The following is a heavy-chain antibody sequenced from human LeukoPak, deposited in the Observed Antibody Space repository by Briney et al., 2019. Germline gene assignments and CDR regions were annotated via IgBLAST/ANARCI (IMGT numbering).Heavy chain of an antibody. V-gene: IGHV4-59*08. D-gene: IGHD3-9*01. J-gene: IGHJ4*02. CDR2: IYYSGST. CDR1: GGSISSYY. Sequence: PSETLSLTCTVFGGSISSYYWSWIRQPPGKGLEWIGYIYYSGSTYYNPSLKSRVTISVDTSKNQFSLKLSSVTAADTAVYYCARGPEVLRYFDALDYWGQGTLVTVSS. CDR3: ARGPEVLRYFDALDY.